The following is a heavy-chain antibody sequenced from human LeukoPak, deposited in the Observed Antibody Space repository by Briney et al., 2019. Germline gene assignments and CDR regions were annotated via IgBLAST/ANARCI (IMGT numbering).Heavy chain of an antibody. CDR3: HGEKWIHGMDV. J-gene: IGHJ6*02. V-gene: IGHV4-34*01. D-gene: IGHD5-12*01. Sequence: PSETLSLTCAVYGGSFSGYYWSWIRQPPGKGLEWIGEINHSGSTNYNPSLKSRVTISVDTSKNQFSLKLSSVTAADTAVYYCHGEKWIHGMDVWGQGTTVTVSS. CDR2: INHSGST. CDR1: GGSFSGYY.